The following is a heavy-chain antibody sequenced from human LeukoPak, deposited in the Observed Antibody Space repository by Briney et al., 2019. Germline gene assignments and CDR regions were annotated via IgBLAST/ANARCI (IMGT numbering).Heavy chain of an antibody. CDR2: IYYSGSI. CDR3: ARHRGECLSGTCPAEYNWFDP. D-gene: IGHD5-12*01. Sequence: SEALSLTCTLSVDSIISSNYYWGWVRQPPGKGLEWIGSIYYSGSIYYSPSLKSRVTISIDTSNNQFSLKLTSVTAPDTAIYYCARHRGECLSGTCPAEYNWFDPWGQGTLVTVSS. J-gene: IGHJ5*02. V-gene: IGHV4-39*01. CDR1: VDSIISSNYY.